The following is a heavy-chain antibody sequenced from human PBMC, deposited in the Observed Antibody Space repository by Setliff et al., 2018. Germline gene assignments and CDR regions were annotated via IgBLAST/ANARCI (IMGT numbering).Heavy chain of an antibody. V-gene: IGHV4-39*01. CDR2: VFYSGRT. D-gene: IGHD3-16*01. CDR1: GASIANINYY. Sequence: SETLSLTCTVSGASIANINYYWGLIRQPPGKGLEWIGSVFYSGRTFYNPSLKSRVTISVDTSKNQFSLTLSSVTAADTAVYYCARLPNYVWGSPVDYWGQGTLVTVSS. J-gene: IGHJ4*02. CDR3: ARLPNYVWGSPVDY.